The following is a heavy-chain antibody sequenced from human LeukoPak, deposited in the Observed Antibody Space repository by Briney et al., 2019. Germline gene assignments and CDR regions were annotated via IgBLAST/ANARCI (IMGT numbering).Heavy chain of an antibody. CDR2: IYHSGST. D-gene: IGHD3-22*01. J-gene: IGHJ4*02. CDR3: ARDSYYDSSLDY. CDR1: GGSISSSNW. Sequence: SETLSLTCAVSGGSISSSNWWSWVRQPPGKGLEWIGEIYHSGSTNYNPSLKSRVTISVDTSKNQFSLKLSSVTAADTAVYYCARDSYYDSSLDYWGQGTLVTVSS. V-gene: IGHV4-4*02.